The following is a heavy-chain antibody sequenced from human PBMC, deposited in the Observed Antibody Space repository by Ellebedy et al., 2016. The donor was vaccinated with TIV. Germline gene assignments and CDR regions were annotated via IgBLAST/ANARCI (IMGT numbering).Heavy chain of an antibody. Sequence: PGGSLRLSCAASGFTVSTNYMNWVRQAPGMGLEWVSAISGSSGHTYYADSVKGRFTISRDNSKNTLYLQMNSLRADDTAIYYCAKGAYLNWFDPWGQGTLVTVSS. V-gene: IGHV3-23*01. CDR1: GFTVSTNY. CDR2: ISGSSGHT. CDR3: AKGAYLNWFDP. J-gene: IGHJ5*02.